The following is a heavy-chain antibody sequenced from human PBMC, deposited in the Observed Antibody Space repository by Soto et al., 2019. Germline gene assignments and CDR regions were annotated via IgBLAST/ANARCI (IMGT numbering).Heavy chain of an antibody. CDR3: ARDSRPYYFDY. CDR2: IYYSGST. Sequence: SETLSLTCTVSGGSISSGGYYWSWIRQHPGKGLEWIGYIYYSGSTYYNPSLKSRVTISVDTSKNQFSLKLSSVTAADTAVYYCARDSRPYYFDYWGQGTLVTVSS. J-gene: IGHJ4*02. V-gene: IGHV4-31*03. CDR1: GGSISSGGYY.